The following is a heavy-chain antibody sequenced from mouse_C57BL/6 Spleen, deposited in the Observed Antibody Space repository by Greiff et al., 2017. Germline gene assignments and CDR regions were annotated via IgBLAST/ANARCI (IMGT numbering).Heavy chain of an antibody. CDR3: AREDYYYGSSYGYVDV. D-gene: IGHD1-1*01. CDR1: GYTFTDYY. V-gene: IGHV1-76*01. CDR2: IYPGSGNT. Sequence: VQLQQSGAELVRPGASVKLSCKASGYTFTDYYINWVKQRPGQGLEWIARIYPGSGNTYYNEKFKGKATLTAEKSSSTAYMQLSSLTSEDSAVYFCAREDYYYGSSYGYVDVWGTGTTVTVSS. J-gene: IGHJ1*03.